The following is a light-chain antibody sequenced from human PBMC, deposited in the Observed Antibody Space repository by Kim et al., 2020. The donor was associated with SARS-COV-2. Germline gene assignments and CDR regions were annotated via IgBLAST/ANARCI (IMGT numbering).Light chain of an antibody. V-gene: IGLV1-36*01. CDR2: YDD. CDR1: RSNTGTNA. CDR3: AAWDESLKGWV. Sequence: QSVLTQPPLVSGAPRQRVTISCSGSRSNTGTNAVSWYQQFPGKAPKLLIYYDDLLTSGVSDRFSGSKSGTLASLAISGLQSEDEADYYCAAWDESLKGWVFGGGTQLTVL. J-gene: IGLJ3*02.